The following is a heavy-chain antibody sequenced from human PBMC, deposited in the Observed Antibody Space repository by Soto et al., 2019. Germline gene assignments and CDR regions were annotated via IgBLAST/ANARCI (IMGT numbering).Heavy chain of an antibody. CDR3: ARHPAHGSGTYSDY. CDR2: IYYSGST. CDR1: GGSISSSSYY. D-gene: IGHD3-10*01. J-gene: IGHJ4*02. V-gene: IGHV4-39*01. Sequence: QLQLQESGPGLVKPSETLSLTCTVSGGSISSSSYYWGWIRQPPGKGLEWIGGIYYSGSTYYNQYLKSRLTISGYTSKNQFSLKLSSVTAADTAVYYCARHPAHGSGTYSDYLGQGTLVTVSS.